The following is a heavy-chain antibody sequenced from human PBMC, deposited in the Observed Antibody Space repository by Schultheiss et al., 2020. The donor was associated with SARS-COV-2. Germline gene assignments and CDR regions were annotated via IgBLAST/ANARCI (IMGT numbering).Heavy chain of an antibody. J-gene: IGHJ4*02. CDR2: IYPGDSDT. V-gene: IGHV5-51*01. D-gene: IGHD3-10*01. CDR3: AILSGSTEEFDY. Sequence: GESLKISCKGSGYSFSNYWIAWVRQMPGEGLEWMGIIYPGDSDTRYSPSFQGQVTISADKSISTAYLQWSSLKASDTAMYYCAILSGSTEEFDYWGQGTLVTVSS. CDR1: GYSFSNYW.